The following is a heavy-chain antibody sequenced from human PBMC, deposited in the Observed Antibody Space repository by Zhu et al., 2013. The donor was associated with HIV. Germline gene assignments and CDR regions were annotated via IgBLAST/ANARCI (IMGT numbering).Heavy chain of an antibody. J-gene: IGHJ6*02. CDR3: ATVRGVTLLRYYYYYGMDV. CDR2: IIPIFGTA. V-gene: IGHV1-69*12. Sequence: QVQLVQSGAEVKKPGSSVKVSCKASGGTFSSYAISWVRQAPGQGLEWMGGIIPIFGTANYAQKFQGRVTITADESTSTAYMELSSLRSEDTAVYYCATVRGVTLLRYYYYYGMDVWGQGTTVTVSS. CDR1: GGTFSSYA. D-gene: IGHD3-10*01.